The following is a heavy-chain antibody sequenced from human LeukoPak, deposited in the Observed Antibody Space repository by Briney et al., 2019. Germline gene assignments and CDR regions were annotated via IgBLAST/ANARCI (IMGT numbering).Heavy chain of an antibody. D-gene: IGHD1-26*01. CDR2: ISGSGDNT. J-gene: IGHJ6*01. CDR3: AKMKGHPLPKYYMDV. Sequence: PGGSLRLSCAASGFTFSGFAMRWVRRTPGKGLEWVSGISGSGDNTLYADSVKGRFTISRDNSKNTLYLEMNGLRAEDTAIYYCAKMKGHPLPKYYMDVWGQGTTVTVSS. CDR1: GFTFSGFA. V-gene: IGHV3-23*01.